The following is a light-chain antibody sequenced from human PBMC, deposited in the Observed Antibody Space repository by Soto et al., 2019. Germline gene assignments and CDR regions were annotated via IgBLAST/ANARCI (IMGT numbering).Light chain of an antibody. CDR3: QQYKKWPQT. J-gene: IGKJ1*01. V-gene: IGKV3-15*01. Sequence: EIVMTQSPATLSVSPGDRAPLSCRASESVGSSLAWYQQRPGQAPRLLIYGTSTRATGVPARFSGSGSGTEFTLTISRLQSEDFAVYHCQQYKKWPQTFGQGTKVDIK. CDR2: GTS. CDR1: ESVGSS.